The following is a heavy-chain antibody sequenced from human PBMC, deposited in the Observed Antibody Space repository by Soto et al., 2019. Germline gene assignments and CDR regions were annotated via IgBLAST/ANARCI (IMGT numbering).Heavy chain of an antibody. V-gene: IGHV4-31*03. CDR3: ARLDFWSGYFVDY. D-gene: IGHD3-3*01. Sequence: SETLSLTCTVSGGSISSGGYYWSWIRQHPGKGLEWIGYIYYSGSTYYNPSLKSRVTISVDTSKNQFSLKLSSVTAADTAVYYCARLDFWSGYFVDYWGQGTLVTVSS. CDR1: GGSISSGGYY. J-gene: IGHJ4*02. CDR2: IYYSGST.